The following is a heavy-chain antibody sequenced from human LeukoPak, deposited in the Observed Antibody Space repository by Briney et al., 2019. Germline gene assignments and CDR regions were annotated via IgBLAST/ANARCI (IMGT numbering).Heavy chain of an antibody. D-gene: IGHD4-17*01. V-gene: IGHV3-23*01. CDR3: ARVHGDYRIDY. J-gene: IGHJ4*02. Sequence: GRSLRLSCAASGFTFSSYGMSWVRQAPGKGLEWVSAISGSGGSTYYADSVKGRFTISRDNAKNSLYLQMNSLRAEDTAVYYCARVHGDYRIDYWGQGTLVTVSS. CDR2: ISGSGGST. CDR1: GFTFSSYG.